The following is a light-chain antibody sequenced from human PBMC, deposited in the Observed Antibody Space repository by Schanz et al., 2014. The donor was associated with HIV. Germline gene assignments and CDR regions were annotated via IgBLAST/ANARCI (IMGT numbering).Light chain of an antibody. V-gene: IGLV2-8*01. Sequence: QSALTQPPSASGSPGQSVTISCTGTSSDVGDYNYVSWYQHHPGKAPKLIIFEVSERPSGVPDRFSGSKSGNTASLTVSGLQAEDEADYYCSSYAGSNNLEVVFGGGTKLTVL. J-gene: IGLJ2*01. CDR3: SSYAGSNNLEVV. CDR1: SSDVGDYNY. CDR2: EVS.